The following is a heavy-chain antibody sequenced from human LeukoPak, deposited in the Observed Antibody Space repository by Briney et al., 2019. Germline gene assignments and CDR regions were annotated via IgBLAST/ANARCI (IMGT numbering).Heavy chain of an antibody. CDR1: GGSISSSSYY. CDR3: AKENYGDYGAPLGV. J-gene: IGHJ4*02. D-gene: IGHD4-17*01. CDR2: IYHSGST. Sequence: SETLSLTCTVSGGSISSSSYYWGWIRQPPGKGLEWIGEIYHSGSTNYNPSLKSRVTISVDKSKNQFSLKLSSVTAADTAVYYCAKENYGDYGAPLGVWGQGTLVTVSS. V-gene: IGHV4-39*07.